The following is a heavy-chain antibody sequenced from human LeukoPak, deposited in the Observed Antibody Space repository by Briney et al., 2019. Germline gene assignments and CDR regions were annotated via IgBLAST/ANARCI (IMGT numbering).Heavy chain of an antibody. Sequence: GGSLRLSCAASGFTFSSYAMSWVRQAPGKGLEWVSAISGSGGSTYYADSVKGRFTISRDNSKNTLYLQMNSLRAEDTAVYYCAKDPYYGGNSIHSYFDYWGQGTLVTVSS. CDR3: AKDPYYGGNSIHSYFDY. J-gene: IGHJ4*02. D-gene: IGHD4-23*01. V-gene: IGHV3-23*01. CDR2: ISGSGGST. CDR1: GFTFSSYA.